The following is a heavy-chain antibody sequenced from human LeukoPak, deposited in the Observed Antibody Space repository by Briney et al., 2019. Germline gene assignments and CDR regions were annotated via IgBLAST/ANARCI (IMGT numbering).Heavy chain of an antibody. V-gene: IGHV4-59*08. J-gene: IGHJ4*01. CDR3: ARHMGLGYTYFYPYFDY. CDR2: IYYSGST. D-gene: IGHD1-1*01. Sequence: SETLSLTCTVSGGSISSYYWSWIRQPPGKGLEWIGYIYYSGSTNYNPSLKSRVTISVDTSKNQFSLKLSSVAAADTAVYYCARHMGLGYTYFYPYFDYWGQGTLVTVSS. CDR1: GGSISSYY.